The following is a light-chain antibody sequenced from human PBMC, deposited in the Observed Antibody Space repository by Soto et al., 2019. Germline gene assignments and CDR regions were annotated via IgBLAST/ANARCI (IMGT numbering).Light chain of an antibody. J-gene: IGLJ1*01. Sequence: QSARAQPASVSGSPGQSITMSCTGTSSDVGGYNYVSWYQQHPGKAPKLMIYEVSNRPSGVSNRFSGSKSGNTASLTISGLQAEDEADYYCSSYTSSSTYVFGTGTKLTVL. CDR1: SSDVGGYNY. CDR3: SSYTSSSTYV. V-gene: IGLV2-14*01. CDR2: EVS.